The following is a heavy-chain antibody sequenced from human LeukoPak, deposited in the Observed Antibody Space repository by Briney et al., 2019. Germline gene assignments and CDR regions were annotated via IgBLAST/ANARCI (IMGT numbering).Heavy chain of an antibody. CDR3: ARAGPIMTTVHIDY. J-gene: IGHJ4*02. Sequence: NPSETLSLSCAVYGGSFSGYYWSWIRQPPGKGLEWIGEINHSGSTNYNPSLKSRVTISVDTSKNQFSLKLSSVTAADTAVYYCARAGPIMTTVHIDYWGQGTLVTVSS. D-gene: IGHD1-14*01. CDR1: GGSFSGYY. CDR2: INHSGST. V-gene: IGHV4-34*01.